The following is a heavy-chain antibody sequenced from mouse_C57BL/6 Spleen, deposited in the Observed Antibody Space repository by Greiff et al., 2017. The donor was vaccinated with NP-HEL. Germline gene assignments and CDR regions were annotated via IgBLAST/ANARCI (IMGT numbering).Heavy chain of an antibody. V-gene: IGHV3-6*01. D-gene: IGHD1-1*01. CDR2: ISYDGSN. Sequence: DVQLQESGPGLVKPSQSLSLTCSVTGYSITSGYYWNWIRQFPGNKLEWMGYISYDGSNNYNPSLKNRISITRDTSKNQFFLKLNSVTTEDTATYYCARGGITTVVATRGYYFDYWGQGTTLTVSS. CDR3: ARGGITTVVATRGYYFDY. J-gene: IGHJ2*01. CDR1: GYSITSGYY.